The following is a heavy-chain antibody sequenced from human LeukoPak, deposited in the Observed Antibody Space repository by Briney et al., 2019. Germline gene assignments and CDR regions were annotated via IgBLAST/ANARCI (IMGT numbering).Heavy chain of an antibody. D-gene: IGHD6-6*01. Sequence: SLRLSCPASGLTFDDYGMHWVRQAPGKGLGWVSGISLKSGSIGYVDSVKDRFTISRDNAKNSLYLQMNSLRAEDMALYYSAKGDISSRHRVSFDDWGEGTLVTVAS. CDR3: AKGDISSRHRVSFDD. CDR2: ISLKSGSI. J-gene: IGHJ4*02. CDR1: GLTFDDYG. V-gene: IGHV3-9*03.